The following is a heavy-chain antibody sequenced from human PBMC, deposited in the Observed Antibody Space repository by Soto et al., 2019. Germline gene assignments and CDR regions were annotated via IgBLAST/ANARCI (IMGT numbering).Heavy chain of an antibody. D-gene: IGHD3-16*01. CDR1: GGTFSSHV. V-gene: IGHV1-69*01. CDR3: ARGLGFREGNISHLDY. CDR2: IMPIIGTA. J-gene: IGHJ4*02. Sequence: QVQLVQSGAEVKKPGSSVKVSCKASGGTFSSHVFNWVRQAPGQGLEWMGGIMPIIGTANYAQKFQGRVTITADESTSTAYLKLSLLRSEDTAVYYCARGLGFREGNISHLDYWGQGTLVTVSS.